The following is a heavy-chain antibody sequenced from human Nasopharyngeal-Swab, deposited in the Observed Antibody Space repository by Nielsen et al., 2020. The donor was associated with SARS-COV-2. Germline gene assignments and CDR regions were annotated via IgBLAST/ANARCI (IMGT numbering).Heavy chain of an antibody. Sequence: WVRQAPGQRLEWMGWINAGNGNTKYSQKFQGRVTITRDTSASTAYMELSSLRSEDTAVYYCARVGGSSSERIWFDPWGQGTLVTVSS. J-gene: IGHJ5*02. D-gene: IGHD6-13*01. V-gene: IGHV1-3*01. CDR3: ARVGGSSSERIWFDP. CDR2: INAGNGNT.